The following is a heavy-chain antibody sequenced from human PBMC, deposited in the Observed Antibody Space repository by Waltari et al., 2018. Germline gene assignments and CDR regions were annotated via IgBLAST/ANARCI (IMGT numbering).Heavy chain of an antibody. Sequence: QVQLVESGGGVVQPGRSLRLSCAASGFTFSSYGMHWVRQAPGKGRCGVAVIWYDGSNKYYADSVKGRFTISRDNSKNTLYLQMNSLRAEDTAMYYCARPFSRLVYSYAFDIWGQGTMVTVSS. D-gene: IGHD2-15*01. CDR1: GFTFSSYG. CDR2: IWYDGSNK. V-gene: IGHV3-33*08. J-gene: IGHJ3*02. CDR3: ARPFSRLVYSYAFDI.